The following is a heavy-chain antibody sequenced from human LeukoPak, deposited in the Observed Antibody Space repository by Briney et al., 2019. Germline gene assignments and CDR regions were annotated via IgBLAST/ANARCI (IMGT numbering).Heavy chain of an antibody. CDR2: ISYDGSNE. V-gene: IGHV3-30*18. J-gene: IGHJ6*02. Sequence: PGRSLRLSCAASGFTFSNYAMHWVRQPPGKGLEWVAVISYDGSNEYYADSVKGRFTISRDNSKNTLYLQMNSLRAEDTAVYFCAKEQAAGNRYYYYGLDVWGQGTTVTVSS. CDR3: AKEQAAGNRYYYYGLDV. CDR1: GFTFSNYA. D-gene: IGHD6-13*01.